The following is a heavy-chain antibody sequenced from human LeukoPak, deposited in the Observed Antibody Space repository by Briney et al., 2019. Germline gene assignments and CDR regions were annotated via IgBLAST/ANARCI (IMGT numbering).Heavy chain of an antibody. J-gene: IGHJ3*02. CDR1: GYTFTSYG. Sequence: SVKVSCKASGYTFTSYGISWVRQAPGQGLEWMGGIIPIFGTANYAQKFQGRVTITADESTSTAYMELSSLRSEDTAVYYCARGVGPGGGAFDIWGQGTMVTVSS. CDR3: ARGVGPGGGAFDI. V-gene: IGHV1-69*13. D-gene: IGHD1-26*01. CDR2: IIPIFGTA.